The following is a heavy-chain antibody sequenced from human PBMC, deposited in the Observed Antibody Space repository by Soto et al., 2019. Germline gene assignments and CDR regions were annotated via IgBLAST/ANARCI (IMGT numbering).Heavy chain of an antibody. CDR1: GFTFSSYW. J-gene: IGHJ4*02. D-gene: IGHD3-22*01. CDR3: AREGYYDSSGYYYIVFFDY. Sequence: EVQLVESGGGLVQPGGSLRLSCAASGFTFSSYWMSWVRQAPGKGLEWVANIKQDGSEKYHVDSVKGRFTISRDNAKNSLYLQMNSLRAEDTAVYYCAREGYYDSSGYYYIVFFDYWGQGTLVTVSS. V-gene: IGHV3-7*05. CDR2: IKQDGSEK.